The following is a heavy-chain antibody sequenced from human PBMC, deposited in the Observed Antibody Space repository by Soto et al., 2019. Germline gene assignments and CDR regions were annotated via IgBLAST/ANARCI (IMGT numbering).Heavy chain of an antibody. CDR3: ASSRYSSSWYYFDY. V-gene: IGHV4-30-2*01. Sequence: SETLSLTCAVSGGSISSGGYSWSWIRQPPGKGLEWIGYIYHSGSTYYNPSLKSRVTISVDRSKNQFSLKLSSVTAADTTVYYCASSRYSSSWYYFDYWGQGTLVTVSS. D-gene: IGHD6-13*01. CDR2: IYHSGST. J-gene: IGHJ4*02. CDR1: GGSISSGGYS.